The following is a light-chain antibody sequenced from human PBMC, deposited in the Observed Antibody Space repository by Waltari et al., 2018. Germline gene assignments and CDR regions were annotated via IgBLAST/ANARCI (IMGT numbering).Light chain of an antibody. V-gene: IGLV2-14*03. Sequence: QSALTPPASVSGSPGQSSTISCPGTGGDVGGYNSFSWYQQHPGKAPRLMIYDVSDRPSGVSNRFSASKSGNTAFLTISGLQAEDEADYYCSSYTFSSTLEVFGTGTKVTVL. J-gene: IGLJ1*01. CDR3: SSYTFSSTLEV. CDR1: GGDVGGYNS. CDR2: DVS.